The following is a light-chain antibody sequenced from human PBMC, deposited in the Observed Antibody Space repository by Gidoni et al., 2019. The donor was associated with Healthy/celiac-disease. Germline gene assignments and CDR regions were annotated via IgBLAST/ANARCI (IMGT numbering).Light chain of an antibody. Sequence: DIQMTQSPSTLSASVGDRVTITCRASQSISSWLAWYQQKPGKAPKLMIYKASSLESGVPSRFSGSGAGTEFTLTISRLQADDVATYCCQQYNSYWTFGQXTKVEIK. CDR3: QQYNSYWT. CDR2: KAS. CDR1: QSISSW. J-gene: IGKJ1*01. V-gene: IGKV1-5*03.